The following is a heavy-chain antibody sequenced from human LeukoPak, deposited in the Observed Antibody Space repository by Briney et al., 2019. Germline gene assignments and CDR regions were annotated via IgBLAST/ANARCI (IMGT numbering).Heavy chain of an antibody. CDR2: INYSGST. CDR1: GGSITSGGYS. CDR3: ARVVTGNFRWYFDL. D-gene: IGHD1-14*01. J-gene: IGHJ2*01. V-gene: IGHV4-30-2*01. Sequence: SETLSLTCAVSGGSITSGGYSWSWVRQAPGKDLEWIGYINYSGSTKYNPPLKSRVTISADRSESRFSLKLSSVTAADTAVYYCARVVTGNFRWYFDLWGRGTLVTVSS.